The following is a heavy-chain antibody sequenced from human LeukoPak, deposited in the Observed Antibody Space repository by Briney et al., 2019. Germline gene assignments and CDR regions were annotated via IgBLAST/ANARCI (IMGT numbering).Heavy chain of an antibody. Sequence: ASVKVSCKASGHTFTSYGISWVRQAPGQGLEWMGWISAYNGNTNYARKLQGRVTMTTDTSTSTAYMELRSLRSDDTAVYYCAREGIAAAYYYYYYYMDVWGKGTTVTVSS. CDR2: ISAYNGNT. D-gene: IGHD6-13*01. CDR1: GHTFTSYG. V-gene: IGHV1-18*01. CDR3: AREGIAAAYYYYYYYMDV. J-gene: IGHJ6*03.